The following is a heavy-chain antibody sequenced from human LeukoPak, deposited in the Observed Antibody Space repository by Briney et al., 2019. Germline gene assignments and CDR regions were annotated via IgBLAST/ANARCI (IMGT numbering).Heavy chain of an antibody. J-gene: IGHJ5*02. V-gene: IGHV4-30-2*01. Sequence: SQTLSLTCAVSGGSISSGGYSWSWIRQPPGKGLEWIGYIYHSGSTNYNPSLKSRVTISVDTSKNQFSLKLSSVTAADTAVYYCARGYHSSSHYTGNWFDPWGQGTLVTVSS. CDR2: IYHSGST. CDR1: GGSISSGGYS. CDR3: ARGYHSSSHYTGNWFDP. D-gene: IGHD6-13*01.